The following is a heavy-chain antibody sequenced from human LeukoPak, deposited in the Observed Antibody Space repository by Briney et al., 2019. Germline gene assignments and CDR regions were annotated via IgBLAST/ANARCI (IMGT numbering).Heavy chain of an antibody. CDR1: GFTFSDAW. Sequence: GGSLKLSCATSGFTFSDAWMNWVRQAPGKGLEWVGRIRRNSDGGTIDYAAPVKGRFALSRDDSKNTLYLHMSSLQTEDTAVYYCATDFYDTTWGQGTLVTVSS. CDR2: IRRNSDGGTI. V-gene: IGHV3-15*07. CDR3: ATDFYDTT. J-gene: IGHJ5*02. D-gene: IGHD3-22*01.